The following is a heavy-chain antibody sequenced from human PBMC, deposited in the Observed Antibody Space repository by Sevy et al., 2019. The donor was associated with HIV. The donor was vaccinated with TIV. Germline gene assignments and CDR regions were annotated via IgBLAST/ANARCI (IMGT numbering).Heavy chain of an antibody. V-gene: IGHV1-2*06. D-gene: IGHD3-3*01. CDR1: GYTFTGYN. J-gene: IGHJ4*02. CDR3: ARGEIFWSASYYFDY. Sequence: ASVKVSCKASGYTFTGYNIHWLRQAPGQGLEWMGRINPNSDGTNYAQKFQGRVTMTSDTSISTAYMELSRLRSDDTAVYYCARGEIFWSASYYFDYWGQGTLVTVSS. CDR2: INPNSDGT.